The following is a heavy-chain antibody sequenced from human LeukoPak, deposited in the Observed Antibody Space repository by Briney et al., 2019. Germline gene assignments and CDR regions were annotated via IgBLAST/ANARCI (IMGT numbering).Heavy chain of an antibody. Sequence: PSETLSLTCSVSTDSTNTYYWSWIRQTPGKGLEWIGHIYHSGSTDYNPYFKSRVTISIDKSKKEFSLKLTSVTVADTAMYYCVRLRWELLAPYFYHWGQGAFVIVSS. CDR2: IYHSGST. V-gene: IGHV4-59*01. CDR1: TDSTNTYY. D-gene: IGHD2-15*01. CDR3: VRLRWELLAPYFYH. J-gene: IGHJ4*02.